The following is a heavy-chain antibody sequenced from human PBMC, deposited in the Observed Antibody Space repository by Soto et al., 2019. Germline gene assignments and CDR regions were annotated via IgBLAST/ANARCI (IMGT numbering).Heavy chain of an antibody. D-gene: IGHD3-9*01. V-gene: IGHV4-39*01. Sequence: SETLSLTCTVSGGSISSSSYYWGWIRQPPGKGLEWIGSIYYSGSTYYSPSLKSRVTISVDTSKNQFSLKLSSVTAADTAVYYCARQALRYFDWSPYSSDYWGQGPLVTVSS. CDR1: GGSISSSSYY. CDR2: IYYSGST. CDR3: ARQALRYFDWSPYSSDY. J-gene: IGHJ4*02.